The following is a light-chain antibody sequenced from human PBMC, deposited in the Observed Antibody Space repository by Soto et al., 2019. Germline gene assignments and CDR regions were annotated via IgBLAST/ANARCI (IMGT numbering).Light chain of an antibody. CDR3: QQRSNWPPIT. CDR1: QSVSND. J-gene: IGKJ5*01. Sequence: EMVLTQSPGTLSLSPGDRATLSCRASQSVSNDYVAWVQQKPGQTPRLLIYSVSNRATGIPARFSGSGSGTDFTLTISSLEPEDFAVYYCQQRSNWPPITFGQGTRLEIK. CDR2: SVS. V-gene: IGKV3-11*01.